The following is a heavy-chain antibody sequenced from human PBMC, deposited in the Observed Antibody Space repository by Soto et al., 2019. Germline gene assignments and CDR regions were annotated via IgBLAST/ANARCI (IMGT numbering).Heavy chain of an antibody. Sequence: EVQLVESGGGLVQPGGSLRLSCAASGFTFSSYSMNWVRQAPGKGLEWVSYISSSSSTIYYADSVKGRFTISRDNAKNSLYLQMNSQRAEDTAVYYCARDRRYFDWDNWFDPWGQGTLVTVSS. D-gene: IGHD3-9*01. CDR1: GFTFSSYS. CDR2: ISSSSSTI. V-gene: IGHV3-48*01. CDR3: ARDRRYFDWDNWFDP. J-gene: IGHJ5*02.